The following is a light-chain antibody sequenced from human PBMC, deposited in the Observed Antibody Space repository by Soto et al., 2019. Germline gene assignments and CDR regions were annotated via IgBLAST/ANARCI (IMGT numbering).Light chain of an antibody. Sequence: QSALTQSASVSGSPGQSITVSCTGTTSDVGGYNSVSWYQHHPGKAPKLIIYEVRKRPSGISSRFSGSQSGNTASLSISGLQAEDEADYYCSSYTTSTTYVFGTGTKVTVL. CDR1: TSDVGGYNS. V-gene: IGLV2-14*01. CDR2: EVR. J-gene: IGLJ1*01. CDR3: SSYTTSTTYV.